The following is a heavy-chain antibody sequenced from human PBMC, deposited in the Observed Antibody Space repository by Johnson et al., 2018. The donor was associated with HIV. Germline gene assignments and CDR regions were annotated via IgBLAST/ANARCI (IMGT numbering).Heavy chain of an antibody. J-gene: IGHJ3*01. D-gene: IGHD2-15*01. CDR2: INWNGGST. V-gene: IGHV3-20*04. CDR1: GFSFDDYG. Sequence: EVQLVESGGGVVRPGGSLRLSCAASGFSFDDYGMSWVRQAPGKGLEWVSGINWNGGSTGFADSVKGRFTISRDNAKNSMYLQMNSLRVEDTALYYCVRDTGYCSGGRCDDAFDVWGQGTVVTVSS. CDR3: VRDTGYCSGGRCDDAFDV.